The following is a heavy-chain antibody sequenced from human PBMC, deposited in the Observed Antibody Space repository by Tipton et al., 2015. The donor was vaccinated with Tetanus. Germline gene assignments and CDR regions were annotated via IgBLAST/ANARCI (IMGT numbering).Heavy chain of an antibody. CDR3: ARDFPYGDYVGGFDY. D-gene: IGHD4-17*01. V-gene: IGHV1-18*01. J-gene: IGHJ4*02. CDR2: VSAYNGHT. Sequence: QSGPEVKKPGSSVKVSCKASGGTFTNYALSWVRQAPGQGLEWMGWVSAYNGHTKYAQRLQGRVTLTTDTSTSTAYMELGSLRSDDTAVYYCARDFPYGDYVGGFDYWGQGTLVTVSS. CDR1: GGTFTNYA.